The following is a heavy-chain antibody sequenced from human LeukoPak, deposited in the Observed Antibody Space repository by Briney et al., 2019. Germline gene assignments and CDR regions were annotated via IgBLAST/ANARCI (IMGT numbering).Heavy chain of an antibody. CDR3: AKQNWGSVGFDY. CDR2: ISGSGGST. Sequence: GGSLRLSXAASGFTFRSYAMSWVRQAPGKGLEWVSAISGSGGSTYYADSVKGRFTISRDNSKNTLYLQMNSLRAEDTAVYYCAKQNWGSVGFDYWGQGTLVTVSS. J-gene: IGHJ4*02. V-gene: IGHV3-23*01. CDR1: GFTFRSYA. D-gene: IGHD7-27*01.